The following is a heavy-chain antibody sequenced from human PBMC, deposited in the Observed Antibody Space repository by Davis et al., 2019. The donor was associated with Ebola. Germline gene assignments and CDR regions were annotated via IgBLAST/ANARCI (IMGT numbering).Heavy chain of an antibody. D-gene: IGHD1-26*01. CDR2: IRSDGINT. Sequence: GESLKISCSASGFTFSSYTMHWGRKAQGKGLECVSAIRSDGINTYYEASVQGRFTISRDNSKNILYLQMSSLRAEATAVYYCVKGIVGTAKVYWGQGTLVTFSS. J-gene: IGHJ4*01. CDR1: GFTFSSYT. CDR3: VKGIVGTAKVY. V-gene: IGHV3-64D*08.